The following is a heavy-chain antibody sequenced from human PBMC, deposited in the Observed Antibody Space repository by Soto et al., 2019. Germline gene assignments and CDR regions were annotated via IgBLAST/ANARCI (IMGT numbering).Heavy chain of an antibody. D-gene: IGHD2-2*01. V-gene: IGHV4-34*01. CDR2: INHSGST. J-gene: IGHJ6*02. CDR3: ARAPDIVVVPAAYGMDV. Sequence: PSETLSLTCAVYGGSFSGYYWSWIRQPPGKGLEWIGEINHSGSTNYNPSLKSRVTISVDTSKNQFSLKLSSVTAADTAVYYCARAPDIVVVPAAYGMDVWGQRTKVTVSS. CDR1: GGSFSGYY.